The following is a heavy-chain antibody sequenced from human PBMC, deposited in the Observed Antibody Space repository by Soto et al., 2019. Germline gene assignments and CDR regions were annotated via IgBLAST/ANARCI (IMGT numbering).Heavy chain of an antibody. CDR1: GFTFSSYA. V-gene: IGHV3-23*01. D-gene: IGHD6-6*01. J-gene: IGHJ4*02. CDR3: AKFSATSIYDISSVPDY. CDR2: ISGSGGST. Sequence: GGSLRLSCAASGFTFSSYAMSWVRQAPGKGLEWVSAISGSGGSTYYADSAKGRFTISRDNSKNTLYLQMNSLRAEDTAVYYCAKFSATSIYDISSVPDYWGQGTLVTVSS.